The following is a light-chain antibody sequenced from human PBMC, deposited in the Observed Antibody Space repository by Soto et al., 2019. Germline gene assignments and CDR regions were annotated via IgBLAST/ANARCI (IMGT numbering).Light chain of an antibody. V-gene: IGKV3-20*01. CDR3: QQYGSPPT. CDR1: QSVSSNY. J-gene: IGKJ1*01. Sequence: EIVLTQSPVTLSLSQGERATFSCRASQSVSSNYLSWYQQKPRQAPRLLIYAASSRASGLADRFSSSGCGTDFPITISMQEHEDVADYYCQQYGSPPTFGQGTKVDI. CDR2: AAS.